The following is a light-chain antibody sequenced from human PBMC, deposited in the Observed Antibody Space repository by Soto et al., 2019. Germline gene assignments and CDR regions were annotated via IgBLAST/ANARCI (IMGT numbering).Light chain of an antibody. Sequence: QSLLTQPSSVSGTPGQGVTISCSGSISNIGNNYVYWFQQLPGTAPKVLTNRNDQRPSGVPDRFSGSKSGTSASLAISGLRSEDEADYYCAAWDDTVRSYVFGTGTKLTVL. CDR3: AAWDDTVRSYV. V-gene: IGLV1-47*01. CDR2: RND. J-gene: IGLJ1*01. CDR1: ISNIGNNY.